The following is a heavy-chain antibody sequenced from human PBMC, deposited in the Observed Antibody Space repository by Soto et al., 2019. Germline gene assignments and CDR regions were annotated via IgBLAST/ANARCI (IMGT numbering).Heavy chain of an antibody. J-gene: IGHJ4*02. CDR1: GFTFSNYW. V-gene: IGHV3-74*01. CDR3: VRDSHGDY. CDR2: IDHDGPT. Sequence: EVQLVDSGGGLVQPGGSLRLSCAGSGFTFSNYWMHWVRQAPGKGLEWVSRIDHDGPTDYADSVRGRFTISRDNAENTLYLQMNSLGPEDTAVYYCVRDSHGDYWGQGTLVTVSS.